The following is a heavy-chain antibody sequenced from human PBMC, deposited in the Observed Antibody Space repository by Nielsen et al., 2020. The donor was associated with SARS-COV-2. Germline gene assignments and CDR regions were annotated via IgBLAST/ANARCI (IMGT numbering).Heavy chain of an antibody. J-gene: IGHJ6*02. CDR3: ARVFGSGSYGRRYYYYGMDV. CDR2: IGTAGDT. D-gene: IGHD3-10*01. Sequence: GESLKISCVASGFTFSSYDMHWVRQATGKGLEWVSAIGTAGDTYYPGSVKGRFTISRENAKNSLYLQMNSLRAGDTAVYYCARVFGSGSYGRRYYYYGMDVWGQGTTVTVSS. V-gene: IGHV3-13*01. CDR1: GFTFSSYD.